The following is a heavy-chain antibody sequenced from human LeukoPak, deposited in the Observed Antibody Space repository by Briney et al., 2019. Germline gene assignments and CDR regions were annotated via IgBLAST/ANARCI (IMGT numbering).Heavy chain of an antibody. D-gene: IGHD4-23*01. CDR2: ISYDGSNK. CDR1: GFTFSSYA. V-gene: IGHV3-30-3*01. J-gene: IGHJ4*02. CDR3: ARSYGGNSYFDY. Sequence: GGSLRLSCAASGFTFSSYAMSWVRQAPGKGLEWVAVISYDGSNKYYADSVKGRFTISRDNSKNTLYLQMNSLRAEDTAVYYCARSYGGNSYFDYWGQGTLVTVSS.